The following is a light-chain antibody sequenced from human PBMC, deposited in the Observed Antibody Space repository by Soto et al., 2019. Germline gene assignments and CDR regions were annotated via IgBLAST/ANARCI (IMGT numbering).Light chain of an antibody. CDR1: QSVASSR. Sequence: EIVLTQSPGTLSLSPGEGSTLSCRSSQSVASSRLAWYQQKPGQAPRLVISDASTRATGIPDRFSGSGSGTDFTLTISRLEPEDFAVYYCQQYGSSLITFGQGTRLEIK. V-gene: IGKV3-20*01. J-gene: IGKJ5*01. CDR3: QQYGSSLIT. CDR2: DAS.